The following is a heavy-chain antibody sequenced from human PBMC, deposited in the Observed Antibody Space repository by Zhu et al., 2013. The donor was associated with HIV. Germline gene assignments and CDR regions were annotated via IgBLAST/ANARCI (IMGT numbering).Heavy chain of an antibody. Sequence: QVQLVQSGAEVKKPGSSVKVSCKASGGTFTNYAISWVRQAPRQGLQWMGWIIPFFGITNYAQKFQGRVTITADESTSTAYMQLRSLRSDDTAIYYCARVVVRNDERAYYYMDFWGKGTTVTVSS. J-gene: IGHJ6*03. CDR2: IIPFFGIT. CDR1: GGTFTNYA. CDR3: ARVVVRNDERAYYYMDF. V-gene: IGHV1-69*01. D-gene: IGHD1-1*01.